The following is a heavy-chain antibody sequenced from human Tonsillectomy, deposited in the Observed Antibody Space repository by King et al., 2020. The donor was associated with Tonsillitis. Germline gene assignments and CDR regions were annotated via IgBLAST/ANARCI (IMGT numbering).Heavy chain of an antibody. D-gene: IGHD2-2*01. CDR3: ARHQVVVGPAVFRGGMDL. J-gene: IGHJ6*02. CDR2: ISGYNGNT. CDR1: GYTLTGFG. Sequence: QLVQSGVEVKKPGASVKVSCKASGYTLTGFGISWVRQAPGQGLEWMGWISGYNGNTNYAQKFQSRVSMTTDTSTSTVYMELRSLTSDDTAVYYCARHQVVVGPAVFRGGMDLWGQGTTVTVSS. V-gene: IGHV1-18*04.